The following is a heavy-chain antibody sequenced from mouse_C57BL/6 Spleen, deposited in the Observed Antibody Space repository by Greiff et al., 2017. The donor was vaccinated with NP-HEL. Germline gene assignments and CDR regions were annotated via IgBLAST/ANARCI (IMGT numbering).Heavy chain of an antibody. CDR3: ASTGYYGSSSWYFDV. CDR1: GYTFTSYW. J-gene: IGHJ1*03. V-gene: IGHV1-69*01. Sequence: QVQLQQPGAELVMPGASVKLSCKASGYTFTSYWMHWVKQRPGQGLEWIGEIDPSDSYTNYNQKFKGKSTLTVDKSSSTAYMQLSSLTSEDSAVYYWASTGYYGSSSWYFDVWGTGTTVTVSS. D-gene: IGHD1-1*01. CDR2: IDPSDSYT.